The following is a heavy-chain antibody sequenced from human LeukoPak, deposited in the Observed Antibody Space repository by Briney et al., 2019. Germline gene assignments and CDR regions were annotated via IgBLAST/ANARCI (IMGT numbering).Heavy chain of an antibody. J-gene: IGHJ4*02. CDR2: IYYSGCT. V-gene: IGHV4-59*08. Sequence: PSETLSLTCTVSGGSISSYYWSWIRQPPGKGLEWIGYIYYSGCTNYNPSLKSRVTISVDTSKNQFSLKLSSVTAADTAVYYCARHGYSYGPTDYWGQGTLVTVSS. CDR3: ARHGYSYGPTDY. CDR1: GGSISSYY. D-gene: IGHD5-18*01.